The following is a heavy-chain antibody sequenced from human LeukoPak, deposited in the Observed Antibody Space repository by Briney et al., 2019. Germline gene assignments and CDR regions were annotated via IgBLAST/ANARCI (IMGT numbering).Heavy chain of an antibody. J-gene: IGHJ5*02. D-gene: IGHD6-19*01. V-gene: IGHV4-31*03. CDR3: ARVTSSGWYQANH. CDR2: IYYSGST. CDR1: GGSISSGGYY. Sequence: PSETLSLTCTVSGGSISSGGYYWSWIRQHPGKGLEWIGYIYYSGSTYYNPSLKSRVTISVDTSKNQFSLKLSSVTAADTAVYYCARVTSSGWYQANHWGQGTLVTASS.